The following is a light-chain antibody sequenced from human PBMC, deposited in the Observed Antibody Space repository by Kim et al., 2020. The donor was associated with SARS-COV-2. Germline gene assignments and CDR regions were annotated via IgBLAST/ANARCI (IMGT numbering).Light chain of an antibody. Sequence: GQSITISSSGTSSDVGGYNSVSWYQQHPGKAHELMIYDVSKRPSGVSDRFSGSESGNTASLTISGLQAEDETDYYCSAYTSSSTWVFGGGTQLTVL. J-gene: IGLJ3*02. V-gene: IGLV2-14*04. CDR2: DVS. CDR3: SAYTSSSTWV. CDR1: SSDVGGYNS.